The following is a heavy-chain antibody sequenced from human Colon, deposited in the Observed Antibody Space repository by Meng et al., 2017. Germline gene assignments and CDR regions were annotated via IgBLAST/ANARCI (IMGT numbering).Heavy chain of an antibody. Sequence: QVQLVQSGAEVRKPGASVKVTCKASGYTFTSSDINWVRQATGRGLEWLGWMNPNNGNTGSAQKFQGRVSMTRDTSIGTAYMELSGLTSKDTAVYYCARTAMLDSWGQGTLVTVSS. J-gene: IGHJ5*01. CDR1: GYTFTSSD. CDR3: ARTAMLDS. D-gene: IGHD2-2*01. V-gene: IGHV1-8*01. CDR2: MNPNNGNT.